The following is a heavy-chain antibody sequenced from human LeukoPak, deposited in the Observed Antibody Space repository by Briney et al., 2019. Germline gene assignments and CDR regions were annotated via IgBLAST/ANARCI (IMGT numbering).Heavy chain of an antibody. J-gene: IGHJ5*02. CDR1: GFTFSSNY. V-gene: IGHV3-53*01. CDR3: ARDAGNSGYGCDL. Sequence: GGSLRLSCAASGFTFSSNYMSWVRQAPGKGLEWVSVIYSGGSTYYADSVKGRFTISRGNSKNTLYLQMNSPRAEDTAIYYCARDAGNSGYGCDLWGQGTLVTVSS. D-gene: IGHD5-12*01. CDR2: IYSGGST.